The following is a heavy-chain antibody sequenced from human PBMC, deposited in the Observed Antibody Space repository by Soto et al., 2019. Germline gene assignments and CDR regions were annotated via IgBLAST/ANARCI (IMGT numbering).Heavy chain of an antibody. CDR2: IWYDGSNK. Sequence: ESGGGVVQPGRSLRLSCAASGFTFSSYGMHWVRQAPGKGLEWVAVIWYDGSNKYYADSVKGRFTISRDNSKNTLYLQMNSLRAEDTAVYYCARGASQGGEDGDYFDYWGQGTLVTVSS. CDR1: GFTFSSYG. V-gene: IGHV3-33*01. J-gene: IGHJ4*02. CDR3: ARGASQGGEDGDYFDY. D-gene: IGHD3-16*01.